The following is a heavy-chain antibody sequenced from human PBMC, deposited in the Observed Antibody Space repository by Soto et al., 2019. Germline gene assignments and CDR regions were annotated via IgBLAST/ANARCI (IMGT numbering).Heavy chain of an antibody. J-gene: IGHJ6*02. D-gene: IGHD3-10*01. Sequence: PSETLSLTCAVYGGSFSGYYWSWIRQPPGKGLEWIGEINHSGSTNYNPSLKSRVTISVDTSKNQFSLKLSSVTAADTAVYYCARQRYYYYGSGCPWGMDVWGQGTTVTVSS. V-gene: IGHV4-34*01. CDR3: ARQRYYYYGSGCPWGMDV. CDR2: INHSGST. CDR1: GGSFSGYY.